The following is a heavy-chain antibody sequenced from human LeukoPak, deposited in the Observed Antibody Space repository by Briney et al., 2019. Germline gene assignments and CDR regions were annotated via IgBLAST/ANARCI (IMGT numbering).Heavy chain of an antibody. CDR3: GRERKAYYMDV. V-gene: IGHV3-74*01. CDR1: GFTFGNFW. J-gene: IGHJ6*03. Sequence: GGSLTLSCAASGFTFGNFWMHWVRQGPEKGLVWVSGIKADGSTDYADSVKGRFTISRDNAKNTLYLQMSSLSSEDTAVYYCGRERKAYYMDVWGEGTTVTVSS. CDR2: IKADGST.